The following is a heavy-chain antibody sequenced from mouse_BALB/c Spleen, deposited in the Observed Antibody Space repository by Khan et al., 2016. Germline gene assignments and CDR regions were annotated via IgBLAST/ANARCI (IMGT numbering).Heavy chain of an antibody. D-gene: IGHD2-1*01. V-gene: IGHV1-15*01. CDR2: IDPETGGT. J-gene: IGHJ2*01. Sequence: QVQLQQSGAELVRPGASVTLSCKASGYTFSDYEMHWVKQTPVHGLQWIGSIDPETGGTAYNQKFKGQATLTAGRSSRTSYMELRSLKSEDSAVSCCTRKGIFYATDDIDSWGQGTTLTFSS. CDR1: GYTFSDYE. CDR3: TRKGIFYATDDIDS.